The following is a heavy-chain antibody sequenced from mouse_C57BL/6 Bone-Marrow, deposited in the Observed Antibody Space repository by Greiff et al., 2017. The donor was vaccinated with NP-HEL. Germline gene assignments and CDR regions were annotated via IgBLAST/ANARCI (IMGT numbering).Heavy chain of an antibody. J-gene: IGHJ2*01. D-gene: IGHD1-1*01. CDR3: ARGATTVVFDY. V-gene: IGHV1-26*01. CDR2: INPNNGGT. CDR1: GYTFTDYY. Sequence: EVQLQQSGPELVKPGASVKISCKASGYTFTDYYMNWVKQSHGKSLEWIGDINPNNGGTSYNQKFKGKATLTVDKSSSTAYMELRSLTSEDSAVYYCARGATTVVFDYWGQGTTLTVSS.